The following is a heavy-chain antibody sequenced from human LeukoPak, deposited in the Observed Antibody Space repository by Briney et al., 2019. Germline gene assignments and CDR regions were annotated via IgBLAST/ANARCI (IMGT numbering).Heavy chain of an antibody. CDR3: ARMASGEYDSSGSDDY. CDR2: IYASGGN. V-gene: IGHV4-4*07. Sequence: PSETLSLTCTVSGGSVNSYYWSWIRQPAGKGLEWIGHIYASGGNDYNPSLKSRVTMSLDMAKNQFSLRLASVTAADTAVYFCARMASGEYDSSGSDDYWGQGTLVTVSS. J-gene: IGHJ4*02. D-gene: IGHD3-22*01. CDR1: GGSVNSYY.